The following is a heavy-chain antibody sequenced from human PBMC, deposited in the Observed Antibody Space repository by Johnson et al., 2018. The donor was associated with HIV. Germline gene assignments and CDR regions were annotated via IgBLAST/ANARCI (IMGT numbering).Heavy chain of an antibody. D-gene: IGHD4-23*01. Sequence: QVQLVESGGGVVQPGGSLRLTCKASGFSFSNYAIHWVRQATGKGLDWVAVISYEGSNKYYADSVKGRITISRDNSKYTVYLQMNSLRVEDTAVYYCARGLGYVFYGGNSNAFHVWGQGTMVTVSS. J-gene: IGHJ3*01. V-gene: IGHV3-30*19. CDR1: GFSFSNYA. CDR3: ARGLGYVFYGGNSNAFHV. CDR2: ISYEGSNK.